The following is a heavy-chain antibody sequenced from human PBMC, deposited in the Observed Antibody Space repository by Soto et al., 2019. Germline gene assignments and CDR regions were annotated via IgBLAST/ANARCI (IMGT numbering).Heavy chain of an antibody. J-gene: IGHJ4*02. CDR2: ISGSGDST. D-gene: IGHD3-3*01. CDR3: AKEVGE. Sequence: EVQLLESGGGLAQPGGSLRLSCAASGFTFTNYAISWVRQAPGKGLDWVSGISGSGDSTYYADSVRGRFTISRDNSKNTLYLXMXSLRAEDTAVYYCAKEVGEWGQGTLVTVSS. CDR1: GFTFTNYA. V-gene: IGHV3-23*01.